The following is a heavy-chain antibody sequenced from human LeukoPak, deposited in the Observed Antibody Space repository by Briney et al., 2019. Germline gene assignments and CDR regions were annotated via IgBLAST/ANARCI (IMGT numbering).Heavy chain of an antibody. CDR1: GFTFSGYE. D-gene: IGHD3-16*01. CDR2: TSSSGDTI. J-gene: IGHJ3*02. CDR3: ARLDYVQALDI. V-gene: IGHV3-48*03. Sequence: PGGSLRLSCAASGFTFSGYEMAWVRQAPGKGLEWVSYTSSSGDTIYYAVSVKGRFTISRDNAKNSLFLQMNSLTAGDTDVYYCARLDYVQALDIWGQGTMVTVSS.